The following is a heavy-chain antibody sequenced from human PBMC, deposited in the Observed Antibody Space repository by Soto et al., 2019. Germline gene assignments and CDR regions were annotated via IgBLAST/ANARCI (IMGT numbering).Heavy chain of an antibody. D-gene: IGHD2-2*01. V-gene: IGHV4-59*11. CDR1: GGSISSHY. CDR2: IYYSGST. Sequence: SETLSLTCTVSGGSISSHYWNWIRQPPGRGLEWIGYIYYSGSTNYNPSLKSRVTISVDTSKNQFSLKLSSVTAADTAVYYCARLVLAAPAAYDIWGQGTMVTVSS. J-gene: IGHJ3*02. CDR3: ARLVLAAPAAYDI.